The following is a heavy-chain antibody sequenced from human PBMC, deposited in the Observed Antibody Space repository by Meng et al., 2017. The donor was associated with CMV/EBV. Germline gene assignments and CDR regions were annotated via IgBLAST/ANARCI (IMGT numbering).Heavy chain of an antibody. J-gene: IGHJ3*02. D-gene: IGHD1-26*01. CDR3: AGDGASDAFDI. CDR2: ISYDGSNK. V-gene: IGHV3-30-3*01. CDR1: GFTFSSYA. Sequence: GGSLRLSCAASGFTFSSYAMHWVRQAPGKGLEWVAVISYDGSNKYYADSVKGRFTISRDNSKNTLYLQMNSLRAGDTAVYYCAGDGASDAFDIWGQGTMVTVSS.